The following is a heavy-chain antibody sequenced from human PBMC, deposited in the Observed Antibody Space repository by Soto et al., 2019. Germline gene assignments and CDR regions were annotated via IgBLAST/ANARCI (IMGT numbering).Heavy chain of an antibody. J-gene: IGHJ4*02. CDR2: ISPHKGDT. V-gene: IGHV1-18*01. D-gene: IGHD3-10*01. CDR3: ARDLDGSGSYFTNY. Sequence: ASVKVSCKTSGYTFSSIGISWVRQAPGQGLEWMGWISPHKGDTYYAQRLQGRVTMTTDTSTNTAYMELRSLRSDDTAVYFCARDLDGSGSYFTNYWGPGTLVTVSS. CDR1: GYTFSSIG.